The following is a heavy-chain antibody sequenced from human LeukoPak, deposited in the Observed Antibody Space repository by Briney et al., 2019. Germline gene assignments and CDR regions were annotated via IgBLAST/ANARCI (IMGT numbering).Heavy chain of an antibody. D-gene: IGHD6-13*01. CDR1: GDSITSGTYY. CDR2: IYYNGNT. Sequence: SETLSHTCTVSGDSITSGTYYWGWIRQPPGKGLEWIGSIYYNGNTYYNPSLKSRVTISVDTSKNQFPLKLSSVTAADTAVYYCARHAGGIAAAGTRPFDYWGQGTLVTVSS. V-gene: IGHV4-39*01. CDR3: ARHAGGIAAAGTRPFDY. J-gene: IGHJ4*02.